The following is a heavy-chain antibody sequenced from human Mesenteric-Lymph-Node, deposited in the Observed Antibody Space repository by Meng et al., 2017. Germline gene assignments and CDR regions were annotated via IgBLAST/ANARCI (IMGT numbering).Heavy chain of an antibody. CDR3: AKDFSDWYVRKFDY. CDR1: GFTFSSYA. J-gene: IGHJ4*02. Sequence: GESLKISCAASGFTFSSYAMSWVRQAPGKGLEWVSAISGSGGSTYYADSVKGRFTTSRDNSKNTLFLQIHSLRAEDTGIYYCAKDFSDWYVRKFDYWGQGTLVTVSS. CDR2: ISGSGGST. V-gene: IGHV3-23*01. D-gene: IGHD2-21*02.